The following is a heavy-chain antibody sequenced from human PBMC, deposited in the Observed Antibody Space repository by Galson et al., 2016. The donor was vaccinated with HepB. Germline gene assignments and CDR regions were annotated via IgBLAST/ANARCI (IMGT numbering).Heavy chain of an antibody. D-gene: IGHD4-17*01. J-gene: IGHJ6*02. CDR3: ARGPAFHGDHAFGYYGLDV. CDR2: IYTGGYT. V-gene: IGHV3-53*04. Sequence: SLRLSCAASGLTFSSCAMYWVRQAPGKGLEWVSVIYTGGYTYYADSVEGRFTISRHHSKNTLYLEMNNLRREDTAVYYCARGPAFHGDHAFGYYGLDVWGPGTTVTVYS. CDR1: GLTFSSCA.